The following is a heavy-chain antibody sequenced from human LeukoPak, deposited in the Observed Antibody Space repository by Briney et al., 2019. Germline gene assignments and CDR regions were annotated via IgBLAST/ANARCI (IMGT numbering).Heavy chain of an antibody. Sequence: GASVKVSCKVSGYTLTELSMHWVRQAPGKGLEWMGGFDPEAGETIYAQKFQGRVTMTEDTSTDTAYMELSSLRSEDTAVYYCATAQYYYDSSGYYYFDYWGQGTLVTVSS. CDR3: ATAQYYYDSSGYYYFDY. J-gene: IGHJ4*02. D-gene: IGHD3-22*01. CDR1: GYTLTELS. CDR2: FDPEAGET. V-gene: IGHV1-24*01.